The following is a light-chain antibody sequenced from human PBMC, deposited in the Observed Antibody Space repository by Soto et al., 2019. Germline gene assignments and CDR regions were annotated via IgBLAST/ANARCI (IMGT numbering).Light chain of an antibody. V-gene: IGKV1-39*01. CDR2: AAS. CDR3: QQSYSSSFT. CDR1: ESISIY. Sequence: DIQMTQSPSSLSASVGDRVRITCRASESISIYLTWYQQGPGKAPKLLIYAASSLQSGVPSRFSGSGSGTDFTLTISSLQPEDFATYYCQQSYSSSFTFDPGTKLDI. J-gene: IGKJ3*01.